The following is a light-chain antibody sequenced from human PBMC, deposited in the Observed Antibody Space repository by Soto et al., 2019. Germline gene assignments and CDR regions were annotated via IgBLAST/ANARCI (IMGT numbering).Light chain of an antibody. V-gene: IGKV3-15*01. CDR3: QQYSNWPLT. J-gene: IGKJ4*01. Sequence: EIVMTQSPATLSVSPGERATLSCRASQTVYNNLAWYQQKPGQPPRLLIYGASARATGIPARLSGSGSGTEFTLTIGSLQSEDFAVYYCQQYSNWPLTFGGGTKVEIK. CDR1: QTVYNN. CDR2: GAS.